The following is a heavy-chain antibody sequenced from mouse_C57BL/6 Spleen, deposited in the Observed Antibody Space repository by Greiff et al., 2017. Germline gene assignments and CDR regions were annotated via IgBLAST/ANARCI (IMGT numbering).Heavy chain of an antibody. CDR1: GYTFTSYW. Sequence: VQLQQPGAELVRPGSSVKLSCKASGYTFTSYWMDWVKQRPGQGLEWIGNIYPSDSETHYNQKFKDKATLTVDKSSSTAYMQLSSLTSEDSAVYYCARSGADYDYVGYYFDYWGQGTTLTVSS. CDR2: IYPSDSET. J-gene: IGHJ2*01. D-gene: IGHD2-4*01. V-gene: IGHV1-61*01. CDR3: ARSGADYDYVGYYFDY.